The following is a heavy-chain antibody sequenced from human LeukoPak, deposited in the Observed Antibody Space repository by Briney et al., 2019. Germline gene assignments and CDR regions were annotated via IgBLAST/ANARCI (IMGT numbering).Heavy chain of an antibody. D-gene: IGHD3/OR15-3a*01. J-gene: IGHJ1*01. V-gene: IGHV1-8*01. CDR2: MNPNTGNT. CDR1: GYTFTSYD. Sequence: ASVKVSCKASGYTFTSYDINWVRQATGQGLEWMGWMNPNTGNTGYAQRFQGRVTMTRNTSISTAYMALSSLRSEDTAVYYCVRGPARTAEYFQHWGQGTLVTVSS. CDR3: VRGPARTAEYFQH.